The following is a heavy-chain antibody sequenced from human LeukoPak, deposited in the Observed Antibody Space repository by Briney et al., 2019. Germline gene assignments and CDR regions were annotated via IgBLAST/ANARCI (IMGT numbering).Heavy chain of an antibody. CDR1: GYTFTDYY. V-gene: IGHV1-2*02. Sequence: GASVKVSCKASGYTFTDYYMHWVRQAPGQGLEWLGWVNPNSGDTKYEQKYQGRVTMTSDTSISTAYMELSSLGSDDTAVYYCARRGRIGNVIADFDYWGQGTLVSVSS. D-gene: IGHD2/OR15-2a*01. CDR3: ARRGRIGNVIADFDY. CDR2: VNPNSGDT. J-gene: IGHJ4*02.